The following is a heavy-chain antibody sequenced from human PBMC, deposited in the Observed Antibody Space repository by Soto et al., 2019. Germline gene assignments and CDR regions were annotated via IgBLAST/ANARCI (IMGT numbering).Heavy chain of an antibody. V-gene: IGHV1-18*01. J-gene: IGHJ4*02. CDR1: GYTFTSYG. D-gene: IGHD3-10*01. CDR3: ATFGSPYGSGHVDYFDY. CDR2: ISAYNGNT. Sequence: ASVKVSCKASGYTFTSYGISWVRQAPGQGLECMGWISAYNGNTNYAQKLQGRVTMTTDTSTDTAYMELSSLRSEDTAVYYCATFGSPYGSGHVDYFDYWGQGTLVTVSS.